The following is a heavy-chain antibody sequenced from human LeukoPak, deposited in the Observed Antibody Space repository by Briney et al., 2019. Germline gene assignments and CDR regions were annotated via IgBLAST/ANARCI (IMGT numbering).Heavy chain of an antibody. D-gene: IGHD6-6*01. CDR1: GGSFSGYY. Sequence: SETLSLTCAVYGGSFSGYYWSWIRQPPGKGLEWIGEINHSGSTNYNPSLKSRVTISVDTSKNQSSLKLSSVTAADTAVYYCARGANSSSSRKRYYFDYWGQGTLVTVSS. CDR3: ARGANSSSSRKRYYFDY. J-gene: IGHJ4*02. CDR2: INHSGST. V-gene: IGHV4-34*01.